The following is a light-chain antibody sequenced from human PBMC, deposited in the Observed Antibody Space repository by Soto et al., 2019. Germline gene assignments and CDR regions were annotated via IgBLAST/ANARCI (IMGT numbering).Light chain of an antibody. CDR1: QGISNY. Sequence: DIQMTQSPSSLSASVGDRVTITCRASQGISNYLAWSQQKPGQVPKLLIYAASTLQSGVPSRFSGSGSGTDFTLSISSLQPEYVATYYCQGYNSAPWTFGQGTKVEIE. J-gene: IGKJ1*01. CDR2: AAS. CDR3: QGYNSAPWT. V-gene: IGKV1-27*01.